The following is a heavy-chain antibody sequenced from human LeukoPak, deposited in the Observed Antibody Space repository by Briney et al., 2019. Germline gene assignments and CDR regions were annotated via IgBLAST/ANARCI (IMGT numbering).Heavy chain of an antibody. J-gene: IGHJ4*02. CDR1: GFTFSLYW. D-gene: IGHD2-21*02. CDR2: LNSDGSVT. Sequence: GGSLRLSCAASGFTFSLYWMHWVRQTPGKGLVWVSRLNSDGSVTTYADSVKGRFTISRDNAKNTLYLQMNNLKPEDTALYYCVREFCGGDCYTDFWGQGTLVTVSS. CDR3: VREFCGGDCYTDF. V-gene: IGHV3-74*01.